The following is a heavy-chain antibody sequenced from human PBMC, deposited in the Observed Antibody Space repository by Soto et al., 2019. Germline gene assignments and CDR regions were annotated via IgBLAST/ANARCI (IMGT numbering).Heavy chain of an antibody. CDR2: IGIAGDT. J-gene: IGHJ6*02. V-gene: IGHV3-13*01. CDR3: ARDPSGWGLDV. D-gene: IGHD2-15*01. Sequence: EVQLVESGGGLLQPGGSLRLSCAASGFTFSSYDMHWFRQAKGKGLEWVSAIGIAGDTHYSGSAKGRFAISRDNGKSSLFLQMNSLRAEDTAVYYCARDPSGWGLDVWGQRTTVTVSS. CDR1: GFTFSSYD.